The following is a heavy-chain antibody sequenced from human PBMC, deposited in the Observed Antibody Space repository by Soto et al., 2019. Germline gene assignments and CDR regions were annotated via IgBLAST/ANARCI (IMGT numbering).Heavy chain of an antibody. J-gene: IGHJ6*02. CDR3: ALLPLPYYCGMDV. CDR2: IYSGGST. V-gene: IGHV3-53*01. D-gene: IGHD2-15*01. Sequence: GGSLRLSCAASGFTVSSNYMSWVRQAPRKGLEWVSVIYSGGSTYYADSVKGRFTISRDNSKNTLYLQMNSLRAEDTAVYYCALLPLPYYCGMDVWGQGTTVTVSS. CDR1: GFTVSSNY.